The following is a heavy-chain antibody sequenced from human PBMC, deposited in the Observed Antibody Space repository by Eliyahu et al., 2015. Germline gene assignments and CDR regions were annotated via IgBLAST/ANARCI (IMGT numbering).Heavy chain of an antibody. D-gene: IGHD3-16*01. CDR3: TWDFQGSSYGLWFDP. V-gene: IGHV1-2*02. J-gene: IGHJ5*02. CDR1: GXXFXDYY. CDR2: INTQSGVT. Sequence: QVKLVQSGAXLKRPGASVXXXCKASGXXFXDYYLHWIRQAPGPGLGWMGWINTQSGVTKYAEAFQGRLTMTRDTSINTLYMDLTRLTSDDTAVYFCTWDFQGSSYGLWFDPWGQGTLVTVSS.